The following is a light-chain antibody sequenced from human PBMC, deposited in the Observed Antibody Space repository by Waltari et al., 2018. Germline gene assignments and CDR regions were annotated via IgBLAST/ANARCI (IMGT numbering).Light chain of an antibody. J-gene: IGLJ1*01. V-gene: IGLV2-14*03. Sequence: QSALTQPASVSGSPGQSITISCTGTSNDVGRYNFASWYQQHPGKAPQLIIYAVTNRHSGAFHRFSGSKSGNTASLTISGLQPDDEADYYCSSYTATNSLWVFGTGTTLTVL. CDR3: SSYTATNSLWV. CDR1: SNDVGRYNF. CDR2: AVT.